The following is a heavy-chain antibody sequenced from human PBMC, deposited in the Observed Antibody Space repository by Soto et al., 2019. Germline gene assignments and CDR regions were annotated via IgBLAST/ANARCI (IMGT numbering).Heavy chain of an antibody. CDR1: GGSISSCSYY. CDR2: VYCSGRT. CDR3: ANTYYDILTGYHDALDI. Sequence: QLQLQESGPGLVKPSETLSLTCTVSGGSISSCSYYWGWVRQPPGKGLECIGSVYCSGRTYYNPSLKSRVTISVDTSKNQFTLKLSSVTAADTAVYYCANTYYDILTGYHDALDIWGQGTMVTVSS. D-gene: IGHD3-9*01. J-gene: IGHJ3*02. V-gene: IGHV4-39*01.